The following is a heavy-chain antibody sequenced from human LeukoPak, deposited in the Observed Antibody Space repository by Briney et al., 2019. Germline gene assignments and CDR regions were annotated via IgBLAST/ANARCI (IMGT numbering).Heavy chain of an antibody. CDR2: IYYSGST. Sequence: SETLSLTCTVSRDSISGHIYYWGWIRQPPGKGLEWIGSIYYSGSTYYNPSLKSRVTISVDTSKNQFSLKLSSVTAADTAVYYCARASVEDIVVVPAAIYFDYWGQGTLVTVSS. CDR3: ARASVEDIVVVPAAIYFDY. D-gene: IGHD2-2*01. V-gene: IGHV4-39*07. J-gene: IGHJ4*02. CDR1: RDSISGHIYY.